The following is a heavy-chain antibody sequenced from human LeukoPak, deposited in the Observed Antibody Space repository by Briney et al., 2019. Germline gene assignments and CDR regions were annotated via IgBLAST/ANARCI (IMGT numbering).Heavy chain of an antibody. CDR1: GFTFNTYA. J-gene: IGHJ4*02. CDR2: ISYDGSNK. Sequence: GRSLRLSCAASGFTFNTYAMHWVRQAPGKGLEWVAIISYDGSNKYYADSVKGRFTISRDNSKNTLYLQMNSLRADDTAVYYCATDLAYGNDYWGQGTLVTVSS. V-gene: IGHV3-30-3*01. D-gene: IGHD4-17*01. CDR3: ATDLAYGNDY.